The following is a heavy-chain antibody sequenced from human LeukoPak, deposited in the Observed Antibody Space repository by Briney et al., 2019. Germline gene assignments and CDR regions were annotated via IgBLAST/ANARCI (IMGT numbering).Heavy chain of an antibody. D-gene: IGHD1-26*01. CDR3: ARVEWEGPHPTLNY. V-gene: IGHV3-48*04. Sequence: QPGGSLRLSCAASGFTVSSNYMSWVRQAPGKGLDWVSYISGSSSTMHYADSVKGRFTISRDNAKNSLYLQMNSLRAEDTAVYHCARVEWEGPHPTLNYWGQGTLVTVSS. CDR1: GFTVSSNY. J-gene: IGHJ4*02. CDR2: ISGSSSTM.